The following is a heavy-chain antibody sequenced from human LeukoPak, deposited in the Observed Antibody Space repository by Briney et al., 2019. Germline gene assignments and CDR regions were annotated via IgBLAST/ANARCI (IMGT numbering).Heavy chain of an antibody. CDR2: LNPNSGDT. V-gene: IGHV1-2*02. CDR3: ARGRNIEMTTMSGGSDY. CDR1: GYTFTDYY. J-gene: IGHJ4*02. D-gene: IGHD5-24*01. Sequence: ASVKVSCKASGYTFTDYYMYWVRHAPGQGLEWMGWLNPNSGDTNYAQKFQGRVSMTRDTSISTAYMDLSDLRSDDTAVYYCARGRNIEMTTMSGGSDYWGQGTLVTVSS.